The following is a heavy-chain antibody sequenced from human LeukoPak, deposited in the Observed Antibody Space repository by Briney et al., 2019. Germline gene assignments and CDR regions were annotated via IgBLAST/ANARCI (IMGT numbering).Heavy chain of an antibody. D-gene: IGHD6-19*01. Sequence: GGSLRLSCAASGFTFSSYGMHWVRQAPGKGLEWVAFIRYDGSNKYYADSVKGRFTISRDNSKNTLYLQMNSLRAEDTAVYYCARVPRVSIAVAGTLDYWGQGTLVTVSS. CDR3: ARVPRVSIAVAGTLDY. V-gene: IGHV3-30*02. CDR2: IRYDGSNK. CDR1: GFTFSSYG. J-gene: IGHJ4*02.